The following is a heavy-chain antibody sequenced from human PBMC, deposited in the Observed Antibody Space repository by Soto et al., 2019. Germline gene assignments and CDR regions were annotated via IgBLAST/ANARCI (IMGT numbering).Heavy chain of an antibody. D-gene: IGHD5-12*01. Sequence: QITLKESGPTLVKPTQTLTLTCTFSGFSLTTSGVGVGWIRHPPGKALEWVALIYGDGDKRYSPTLKSRLTITKETSKNQVVFTMTSMDPADTATYYCARGRFGGYVGAFDVWGQGTMVTVSS. J-gene: IGHJ3*01. CDR3: ARGRFGGYVGAFDV. CDR1: GFSLTTSGVG. V-gene: IGHV2-5*02. CDR2: IYGDGDK.